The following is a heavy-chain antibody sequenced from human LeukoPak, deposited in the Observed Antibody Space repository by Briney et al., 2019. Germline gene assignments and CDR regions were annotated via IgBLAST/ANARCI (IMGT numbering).Heavy chain of an antibody. J-gene: IGHJ5*02. CDR2: IYPGDSDT. V-gene: IGHV5-51*01. CDR3: ARSGSSWGNWFDP. CDR1: GYTFTTYW. Sequence: GESLKISCKGSGYTFTTYWIAWVRQMPGKGLEWMGIIYPGDSDTRYSPSFQGQVTISADKSISTAYLQWSSLKASDTAMYYCARSGSSWGNWFDPWGQGTLVTVSS. D-gene: IGHD6-13*01.